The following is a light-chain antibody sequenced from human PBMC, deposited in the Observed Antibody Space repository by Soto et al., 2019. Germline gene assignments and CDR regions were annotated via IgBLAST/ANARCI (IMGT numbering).Light chain of an antibody. CDR3: QQHNSYPFT. V-gene: IGKV1-5*03. J-gene: IGKJ2*01. CDR1: QDIATY. CDR2: MAS. Sequence: DIQMTQSPSSLSASVGNRVTITCQASQDIATYLNWYQQKPGKVPKLLIYMASTLDSGVPSRFSGSGAGTEFTLTITSLHPDDFATYYCQQHNSYPFTFGQGTKVEIK.